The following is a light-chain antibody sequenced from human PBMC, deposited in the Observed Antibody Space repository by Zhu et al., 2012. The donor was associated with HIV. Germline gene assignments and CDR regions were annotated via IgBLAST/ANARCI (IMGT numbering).Light chain of an antibody. CDR3: QQLNSFPLT. J-gene: IGKJ4*01. CDR2: AAS. CDR1: QDITNY. Sequence: DIRLTQSPSFLSASVGDRVTITCRASQDITNYLAWYQQKPGKAPKLLIYAASTLQIGVPSRFRASGSGAEFTLTITSLQPEDFAIYYCQQLNSFPLTFGGRD. V-gene: IGKV1-9*01.